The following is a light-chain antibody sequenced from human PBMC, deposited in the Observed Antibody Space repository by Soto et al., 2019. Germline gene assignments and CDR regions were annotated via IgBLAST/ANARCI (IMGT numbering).Light chain of an antibody. V-gene: IGLV2-14*01. CDR2: EVS. CDR1: SSDVGGYNS. CDR3: SSHTSSSTRV. Sequence: QSVLTQPASVSGSPGQSITISCTGTSSDVGGYNSDSWYQQHPGKAPKLMIYEVSNRPSGVSNRLSGSKSGNAASLTISGLQAEDDADYYCSSHTSSSTRVFGTGTTVTVL. J-gene: IGLJ1*01.